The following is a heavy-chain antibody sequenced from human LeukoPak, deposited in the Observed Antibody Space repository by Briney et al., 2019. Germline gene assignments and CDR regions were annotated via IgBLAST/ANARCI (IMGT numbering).Heavy chain of an antibody. D-gene: IGHD6-19*01. CDR2: IYTSGST. J-gene: IGHJ4*02. Sequence: SETLSLTCTVSGGSISSGTYYWSWIRQPAGKGLEWIGRIYTSGSTNYNPSLKSRVTISVDTSKNQFSLKLSSVTAADTAVYYCARVVSRARSCWYYFDYWGQGTLVTVSS. V-gene: IGHV4-61*02. CDR3: ARVVSRARSCWYYFDY. CDR1: GGSISSGTYY.